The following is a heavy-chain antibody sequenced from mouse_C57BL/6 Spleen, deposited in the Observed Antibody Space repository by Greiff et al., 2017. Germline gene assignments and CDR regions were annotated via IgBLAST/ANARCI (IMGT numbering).Heavy chain of an antibody. CDR3: ARDGEGWFAY. CDR1: GFTFSSYT. D-gene: IGHD2-13*01. V-gene: IGHV5-9*01. Sequence: EVQRVESGGGLVKPGGSLKLSCAASGFTFSSYTMSWVRQTPEKRLEWVATISGGGGNTYYPDSVKGRFTISRDNAKNTLYLQMSSLRSEDTALYYCARDGEGWFAYWGQGTRVTVA. CDR2: ISGGGGNT. J-gene: IGHJ3*01.